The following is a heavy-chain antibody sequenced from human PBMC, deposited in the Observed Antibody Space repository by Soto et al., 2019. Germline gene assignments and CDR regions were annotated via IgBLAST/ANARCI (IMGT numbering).Heavy chain of an antibody. D-gene: IGHD4-4*01. J-gene: IGHJ5*02. Sequence: QVQLQESGPGLVKPSETLSLTCTVSGGSISSYYWSWIRQPAGKGLEWIGRIYTSGSTNYNPSLKSRVTMSVDTSRNHFSLKLSSVAAADTAVYYCAREAPPAPMTTVTYNWFDPSGQGTLVTVSS. V-gene: IGHV4-4*07. CDR2: IYTSGST. CDR1: GGSISSYY. CDR3: AREAPPAPMTTVTYNWFDP.